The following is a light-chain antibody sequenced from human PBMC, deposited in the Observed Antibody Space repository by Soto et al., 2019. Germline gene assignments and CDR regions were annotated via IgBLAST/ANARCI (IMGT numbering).Light chain of an antibody. Sequence: DIQMTQSPSTLSASVGDRVTIICRASQTISSWLAWYQQKGGQAPKLLISKASILDSGVPSRFSGSGSGTEFNLTISSLQPEDFATYYCQQYNSFIWTFCQGTKVDIK. CDR2: KAS. CDR3: QQYNSFIWT. J-gene: IGKJ1*01. V-gene: IGKV1-5*03. CDR1: QTISSW.